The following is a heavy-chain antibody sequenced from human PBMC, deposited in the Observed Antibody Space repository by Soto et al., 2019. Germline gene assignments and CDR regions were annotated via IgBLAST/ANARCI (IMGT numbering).Heavy chain of an antibody. CDR1: GFSLSNAKMG. CDR2: IFSSDEK. Sequence: QVTLKESGPVLVKPTETLTLTCTVSGFSLSNAKMGVTWIRQPPGKALEWLAHIFSSDEKSYSTSLKSRLTFTKDTSKSQLVLTMTNTDPVDTATNYWARISREGYDYWDYWGQGTLVTVSS. D-gene: IGHD5-12*01. V-gene: IGHV2-26*01. J-gene: IGHJ4*02. CDR3: ARISREGYDYWDY.